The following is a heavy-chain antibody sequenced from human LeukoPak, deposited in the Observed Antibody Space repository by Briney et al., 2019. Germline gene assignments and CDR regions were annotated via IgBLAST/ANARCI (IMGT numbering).Heavy chain of an antibody. CDR2: IYYRGTT. D-gene: IGHD1-26*01. V-gene: IGHV4-59*08. J-gene: IGHJ4*02. Sequence: SETLSLTCTVSGGSISSYYWSWIRQPPGKGLEWVGQIYYRGTTNYNPSLKSRVTMSLDTSKNQVSLKLNSVTAADTAVYYCARHISSGGTYAHFDYWGQGTLVTVSS. CDR1: GGSISSYY. CDR3: ARHISSGGTYAHFDY.